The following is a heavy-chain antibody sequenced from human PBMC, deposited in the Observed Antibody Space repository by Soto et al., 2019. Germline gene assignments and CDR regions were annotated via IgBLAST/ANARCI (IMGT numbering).Heavy chain of an antibody. Sequence: GGSLRLSCAASCFTFSNAWMNWVRQAPGKGLEWVGRIKSKTDGGTTDYAAPVKGRFTISRDDSKNTLYLQMNSLKTEDTAVYYCTTALQSGDYGSNWGQGTLVTVSS. J-gene: IGHJ4*02. CDR1: CFTFSNAW. D-gene: IGHD4-17*01. CDR2: IKSKTDGGTT. V-gene: IGHV3-15*07. CDR3: TTALQSGDYGSN.